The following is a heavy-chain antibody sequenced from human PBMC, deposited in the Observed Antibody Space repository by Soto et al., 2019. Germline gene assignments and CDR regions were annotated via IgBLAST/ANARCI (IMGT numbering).Heavy chain of an antibody. Sequence: PSETLSLTCTVSGGSISSSSYYWGWIRQPPGKGLEWIGSIYYSGSTYYNPSLKSRVTISVDTSKSQFSLKLTSVTAADTAVYYCASPKIAFYNWFDPWGQGTLATVS. V-gene: IGHV4-39*01. D-gene: IGHD3-3*02. CDR1: GGSISSSSYY. J-gene: IGHJ5*02. CDR3: ASPKIAFYNWFDP. CDR2: IYYSGST.